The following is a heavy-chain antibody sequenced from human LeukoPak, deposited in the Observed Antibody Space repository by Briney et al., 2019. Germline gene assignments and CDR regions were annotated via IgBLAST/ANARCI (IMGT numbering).Heavy chain of an antibody. D-gene: IGHD3-16*01. CDR3: AKVTGDS. CDR2: ISWNSGSI. J-gene: IGHJ4*02. Sequence: GGSLRLSCAASGFTFDDYAMHWVRQAPGKGLEWVSGISWNSGSIGYADSVKGRFTISRDNAKNSLYLQMNSLRAEDTALYYCAKVTGDSWGQGTLVTVSS. V-gene: IGHV3-9*01. CDR1: GFTFDDYA.